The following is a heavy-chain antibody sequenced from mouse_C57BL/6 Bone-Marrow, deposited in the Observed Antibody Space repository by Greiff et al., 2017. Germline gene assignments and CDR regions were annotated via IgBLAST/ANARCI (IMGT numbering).Heavy chain of an antibody. Sequence: EVQLQQSGAELVRPGASVKLSCTASGFNIKDDYMHWVKQRPEQGLEWIGWIDPENGDTEYASKFQGKATITADTSSNTAYLQLSSLTSEDTAVYYCTPYILYGNAMDYWGQGTSVTVSS. CDR2: IDPENGDT. J-gene: IGHJ4*01. D-gene: IGHD1-1*01. V-gene: IGHV14-4*01. CDR1: GFNIKDDY. CDR3: TPYILYGNAMDY.